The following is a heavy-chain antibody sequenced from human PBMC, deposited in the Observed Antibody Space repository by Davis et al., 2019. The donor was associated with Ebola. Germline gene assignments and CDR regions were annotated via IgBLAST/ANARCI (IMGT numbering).Heavy chain of an antibody. CDR3: ASRGAGWVIGYYYYGMDV. J-gene: IGHJ6*02. CDR2: INHSGST. Sequence: PGGSLRLSCAVSGASFSGYYWTWIRQPPGKGLEWIGEINHSGSTNYNPSLKSRVTISVDTSKNQFSLKLSSVTAAETAVYYCASRGAGWVIGYYYYGMDVWGQGTTVTVSS. V-gene: IGHV4-34*01. CDR1: GASFSGYY. D-gene: IGHD3-16*02.